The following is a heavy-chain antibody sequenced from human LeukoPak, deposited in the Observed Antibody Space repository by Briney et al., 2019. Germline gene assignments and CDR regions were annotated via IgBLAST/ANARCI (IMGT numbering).Heavy chain of an antibody. CDR2: INPNSGGT. Sequence: GASVKVSCKASGYTFTGYYMHWVRQAPGQGLEWRGWINPNSGGTNYAQKFQGRVTMTRDTSISTAYMELSRLRSDDTAVYYCARDRLNYGGPQGYFDYWGQGTLVTVSS. J-gene: IGHJ4*02. CDR1: GYTFTGYY. D-gene: IGHD4-23*01. V-gene: IGHV1-2*02. CDR3: ARDRLNYGGPQGYFDY.